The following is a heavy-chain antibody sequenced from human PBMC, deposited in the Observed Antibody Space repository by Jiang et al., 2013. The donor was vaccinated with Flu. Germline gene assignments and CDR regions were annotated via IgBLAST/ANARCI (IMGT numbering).Heavy chain of an antibody. Sequence: GSGLVKPSGALSLTCSVSGDSMTNSYWTWIRQPPGKGLEWIGYIYYTGSTNYYPSLKSRVTISPDRSKKQFSLQLSSVTAADTAVYYCARASDYYYGVDVWGQGTTVTVSS. CDR1: GDSMTNSY. CDR3: ARASDYYYGVDV. V-gene: IGHV4-59*01. CDR2: IYYTGST. J-gene: IGHJ6*02.